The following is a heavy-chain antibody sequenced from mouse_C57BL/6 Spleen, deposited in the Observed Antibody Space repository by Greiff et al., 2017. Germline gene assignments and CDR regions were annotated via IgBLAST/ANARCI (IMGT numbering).Heavy chain of an antibody. D-gene: IGHD1-1*01. CDR3: ARISFITTVVAGDY. CDR1: GYSITSGYY. J-gene: IGHJ2*01. V-gene: IGHV3-6*01. CDR2: ISYDGSN. Sequence: EVKLMESGPGLVKPSQSLSLTCSVTGYSITSGYYWNWIRQFPGNKLEWMGYISYDGSNNYNPSLKNRISITRDTSKNQFFLKLNSVTTEDTATYYCARISFITTVVAGDYWGQGTTLTVSS.